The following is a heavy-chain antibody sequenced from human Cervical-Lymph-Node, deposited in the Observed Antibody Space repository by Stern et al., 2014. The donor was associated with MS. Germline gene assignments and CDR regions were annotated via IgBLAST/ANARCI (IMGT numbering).Heavy chain of an antibody. J-gene: IGHJ4*02. CDR3: ARRAAAKGLDY. CDR2: ISRDASNI. Sequence: VQLVQSGGGLVKPGGSLRLSCAASGFIFSDYTMTWVRQAPGKGLEWVSSISRDASNIYYADTVRGRFTISRDNAKKSLYLQMNSLRAEDTAVYYCARRAAAKGLDYWGQGTLVAVSS. CDR1: GFIFSDYT. V-gene: IGHV3-21*01. D-gene: IGHD2-2*01.